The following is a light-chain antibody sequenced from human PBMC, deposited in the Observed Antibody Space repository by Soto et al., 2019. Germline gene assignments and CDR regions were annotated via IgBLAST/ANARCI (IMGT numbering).Light chain of an antibody. V-gene: IGKV3-11*01. CDR1: QSVSGY. Sequence: EIVLTQSPVTLSLAPGERATLSCRASQSVSGYVAWYQQKPGQAPRLLIHGASNRATGIPARFSGSGSGTDFTLTISNLEPEDFAVYYCQQHSHWPPWTFGQGTKVDIK. CDR2: GAS. CDR3: QQHSHWPPWT. J-gene: IGKJ1*01.